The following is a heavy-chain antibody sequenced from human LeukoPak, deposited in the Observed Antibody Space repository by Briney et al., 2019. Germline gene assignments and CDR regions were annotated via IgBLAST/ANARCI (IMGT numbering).Heavy chain of an antibody. Sequence: GGPLRLSCAASGFTFSTYWMHWVRQAPGKGLVWVSRINTDGSSTSYADSVKGRFTISRDNAKNTLYLQMNSLRAEDTAVYYCTGDYGDSGFDPWGQGTLVTVSS. CDR1: GFTFSTYW. V-gene: IGHV3-74*01. J-gene: IGHJ5*02. D-gene: IGHD4-17*01. CDR3: TGDYGDSGFDP. CDR2: INTDGSST.